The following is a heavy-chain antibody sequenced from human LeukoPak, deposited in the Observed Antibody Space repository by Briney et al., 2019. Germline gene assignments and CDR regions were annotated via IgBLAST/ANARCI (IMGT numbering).Heavy chain of an antibody. J-gene: IGHJ5*02. CDR2: INSDGSST. CDR3: ARGRFIAAAGDLNWFDP. Sequence: PGGSLRLSCAASGFTFSSYWMHWVRQAPGKGLVWVSRINSDGSSTSYADSVKGRFTISRDNAKNTLYLQMNSLRAEDTAVYYCARGRFIAAAGDLNWFDPWGQGTLVTVSS. CDR1: GFTFSSYW. D-gene: IGHD6-13*01. V-gene: IGHV3-74*01.